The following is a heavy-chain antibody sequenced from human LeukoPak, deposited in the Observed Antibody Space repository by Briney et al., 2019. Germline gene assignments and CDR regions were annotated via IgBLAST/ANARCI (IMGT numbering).Heavy chain of an antibody. V-gene: IGHV5-51*01. CDR3: ARHTSYRYTGNDAFDI. CDR1: GYSFPSYW. J-gene: IGHJ3*02. D-gene: IGHD3-16*02. Sequence: GESLKISCKGSGYSFPSYWIGWVRQMPGKGLEWMGIIYPGDSDTRYSPSFQGQVTISADKSINTAYLQWSSLKASDTAMYYCARHTSYRYTGNDAFDIWGQGTMVTVSS. CDR2: IYPGDSDT.